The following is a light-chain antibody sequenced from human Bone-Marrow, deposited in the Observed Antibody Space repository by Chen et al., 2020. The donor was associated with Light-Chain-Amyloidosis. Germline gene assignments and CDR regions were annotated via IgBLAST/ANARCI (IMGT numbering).Light chain of an antibody. V-gene: IGKV3-20*01. CDR3: QQYGTSPLP. Sequence: EIVLTQSPGTLSLSPGEGANLSCRASQTISSNYLTWYQQKFGQAPRLLIYGSSSRATGIPDRFTGSGSETDFTLTINRLEPEDFAMYYCQQYGTSPLPFGGGTKVDIK. J-gene: IGKJ4*01. CDR1: QTISSNY. CDR2: GSS.